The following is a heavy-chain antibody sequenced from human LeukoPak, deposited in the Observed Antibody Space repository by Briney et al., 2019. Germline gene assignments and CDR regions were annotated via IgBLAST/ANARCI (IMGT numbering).Heavy chain of an antibody. CDR2: INTNTGNP. J-gene: IGHJ4*02. Sequence: ASVKVSCKASGYTFTSYYMHWVRQAPGQGLEWVGWINTNTGNPTYAQGFTGRFVFSLDTSVSTAYLQISSLKAEDTAVYYCARERGYSGYDWGQGTLVTVSS. V-gene: IGHV7-4-1*02. D-gene: IGHD5-12*01. CDR1: GYTFTSYY. CDR3: ARERGYSGYD.